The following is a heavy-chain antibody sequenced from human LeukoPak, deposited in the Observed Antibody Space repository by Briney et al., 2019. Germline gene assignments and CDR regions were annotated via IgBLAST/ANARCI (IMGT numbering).Heavy chain of an antibody. D-gene: IGHD6-13*01. CDR3: ARGRPGIGTPGTWKYFDY. CDR1: GYTFTSYC. Sequence: ASVKVSCKASGYTFTSYCIHWVRQAPGQGLEWMGIINPSGGSTSYAQKFQGRVTMTRDTSTTTVYMELSSLRSEDTAVYYCARGRPGIGTPGTWKYFDYWGQGTLVTVSS. J-gene: IGHJ4*02. CDR2: INPSGGST. V-gene: IGHV1-46*01.